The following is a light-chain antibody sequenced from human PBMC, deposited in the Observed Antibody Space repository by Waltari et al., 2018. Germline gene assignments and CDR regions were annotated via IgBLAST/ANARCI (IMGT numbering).Light chain of an antibody. CDR3: QQYDISPLT. CDR1: QTVRTTY. V-gene: IGKV3-20*01. CDR2: GAS. J-gene: IGKJ4*01. Sequence: IVLTQSPGTLSLSPGERATLSCRASQTVRTTYLAWYQQKPGQAPTLLIYGASSRATGTPDRFSGSGSGTDFSLTISSLEPEDFAVYYCQQYDISPLTFGGGTKVEIK.